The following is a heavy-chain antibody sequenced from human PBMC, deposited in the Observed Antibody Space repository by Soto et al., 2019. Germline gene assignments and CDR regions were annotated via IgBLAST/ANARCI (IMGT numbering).Heavy chain of an antibody. CDR1: GYTFTSYD. CDR3: ARGQKLLWFGELNYYYYYYMDV. D-gene: IGHD3-10*01. V-gene: IGHV1-8*01. J-gene: IGHJ6*03. Sequence: GASVKVSCKASGYTFTSYDINWVRQATGQGLEWMGWMNPNSGNTGYAQKFQGRVTMTRNTSISTAYMELSSLRSEDTAVYYCARGQKLLWFGELNYYYYYYMDVWGKGTTVTVSS. CDR2: MNPNSGNT.